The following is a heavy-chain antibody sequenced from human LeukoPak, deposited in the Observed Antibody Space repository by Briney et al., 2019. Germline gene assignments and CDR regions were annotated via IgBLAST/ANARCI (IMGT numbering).Heavy chain of an antibody. D-gene: IGHD3-22*01. Sequence: GESLKISCKGPGYSFTNYWIAWVRQMPGKGLEWMGIIYPTDSDTTYTPSFQGQVTISADKSISTAYLQWNTLQASDTAMYYCAKYSSGYPYPDYWGQGTLVTVSS. CDR1: GYSFTNYW. CDR2: IYPTDSDT. J-gene: IGHJ4*02. CDR3: AKYSSGYPYPDY. V-gene: IGHV5-51*01.